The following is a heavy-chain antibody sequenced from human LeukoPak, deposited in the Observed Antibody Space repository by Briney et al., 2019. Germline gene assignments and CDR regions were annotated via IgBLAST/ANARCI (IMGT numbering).Heavy chain of an antibody. Sequence: GASVKVSCKASRDTFTNYDINWVRQATGQGLEWMGWMNPNSGKSGHAQKFQGKVTMTRNTSISTAYVEVSSLRSEDTAVYYCARGRARYGMDVWGQGTTVTVSS. CDR1: RDTFTNYD. CDR3: ARGRARYGMDV. CDR2: MNPNSGKS. V-gene: IGHV1-8*01. J-gene: IGHJ6*02.